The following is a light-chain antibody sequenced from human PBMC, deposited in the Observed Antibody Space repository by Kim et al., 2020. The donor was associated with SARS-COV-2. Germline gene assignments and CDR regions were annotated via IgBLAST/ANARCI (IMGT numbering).Light chain of an antibody. Sequence: PGEGASLSCRASHSVDINLAWYQQTPGQPPRLLIYEAAIRAAGVPTRFSGSGSGTDFTLTISSLEAEDFAIYYCQQRTGWPPALTFGGGTKVDIK. CDR2: EAA. CDR3: QQRTGWPPALT. J-gene: IGKJ4*01. CDR1: HSVDIN. V-gene: IGKV3-11*01.